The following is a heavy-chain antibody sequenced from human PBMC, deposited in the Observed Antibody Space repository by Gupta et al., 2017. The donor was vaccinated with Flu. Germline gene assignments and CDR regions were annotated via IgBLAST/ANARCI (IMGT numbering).Heavy chain of an antibody. J-gene: IGHJ4*02. CDR3: AKDGHCSSTSCFNLFDY. Sequence: EVQLVESGGVVVQPGGSLRLSCSASGFTFAAYTMPLVRQPPGKGLEWVSLISWDGGSTYYADSVKGRFTISRDNSKNSLYLQMNSLRTEDTALYYCAKDGHCSSTSCFNLFDYWGQGTLVTVSS. CDR1: GFTFAAYT. D-gene: IGHD2-2*01. CDR2: ISWDGGST. V-gene: IGHV3-43*01.